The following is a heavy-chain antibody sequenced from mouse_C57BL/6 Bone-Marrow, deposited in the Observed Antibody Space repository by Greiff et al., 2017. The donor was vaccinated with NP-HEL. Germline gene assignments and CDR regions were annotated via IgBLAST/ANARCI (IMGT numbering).Heavy chain of an antibody. CDR3: ARPYDYDVAWFSY. CDR1: GFTFSSYG. CDR2: ISSGGSYT. Sequence: EVMLVESGGDLVKPGGSLKLSCAASGFTFSSYGMSWVRQTPDKRLEWVATISSGGSYTYYPDRVKGRFTISRDNAKNTLYLQMCSLKSASTALYYCARPYDYDVAWFSYWGHGTLVPVSA. V-gene: IGHV5-6*01. D-gene: IGHD2-4*01. J-gene: IGHJ3*01.